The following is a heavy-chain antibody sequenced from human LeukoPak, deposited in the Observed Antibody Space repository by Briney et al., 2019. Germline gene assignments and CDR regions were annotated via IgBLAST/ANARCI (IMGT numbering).Heavy chain of an antibody. CDR1: GFTFTTSA. Sequence: SVKVSCKSSGFTFTTSAVQWVRQARGPRLEWIGWIVVDSGNTNYAQKLQERVTITRDMSTGTAYMELSSLRSEDTAMYYCAAGSSGWYVDYWGQGTLVTVSS. V-gene: IGHV1-58*01. CDR3: AAGSSGWYVDY. CDR2: IVVDSGNT. J-gene: IGHJ4*02. D-gene: IGHD6-19*01.